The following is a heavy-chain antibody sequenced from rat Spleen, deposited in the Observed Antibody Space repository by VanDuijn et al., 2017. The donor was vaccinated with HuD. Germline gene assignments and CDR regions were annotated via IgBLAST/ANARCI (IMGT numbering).Heavy chain of an antibody. D-gene: IGHD1-9*01. Sequence: QVHLKESGPGLVQPSQTLSLTCTVSGFSLTRYGVSWVCQPPGKGLEWIGAIWSGGSTDYNSALKSRLSISRDTSKSQVFLKIYSLQTEDTAIYFCTREGHTMDRATYWFAYWGQGTLVTVSS. CDR3: TREGHTMDRATYWFAY. CDR2: IWSGGST. V-gene: IGHV2-4*01. CDR1: GFSLTRYG. J-gene: IGHJ3*01.